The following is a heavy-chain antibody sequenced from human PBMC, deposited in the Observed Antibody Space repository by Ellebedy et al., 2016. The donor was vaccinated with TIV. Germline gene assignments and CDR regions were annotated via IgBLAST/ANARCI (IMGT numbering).Heavy chain of an antibody. CDR3: ARDLDSSSWELRYYFDY. V-gene: IGHV4-4*07. D-gene: IGHD6-13*01. CDR2: IYTSGST. J-gene: IGHJ4*02. CDR1: GGSISSYY. Sequence: SETLSLTXTVSGGSISSYYWSWIRQPAGKGLEWIGRIYTSGSTNYNPSLKSRVTMSVDTSKNQFSLKLSSVTAADTAVYYCARDLDSSSWELRYYFDYWGQGTLVTVSS.